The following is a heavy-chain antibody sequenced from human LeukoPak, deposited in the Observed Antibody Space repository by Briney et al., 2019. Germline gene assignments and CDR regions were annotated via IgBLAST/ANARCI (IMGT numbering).Heavy chain of an antibody. Sequence: ASVNVSCKASGSRFTSFGVSWVRQAPGQGLEWMGWISTYIGVTHYAEKFEDRVTMTIDTSTTTAYMELRSLRYDDTAVYYCARDSDYSGNGNGDWFDPWGQGTVVTVSS. D-gene: IGHD4-11*01. CDR3: ARDSDYSGNGNGDWFDP. V-gene: IGHV1-18*04. CDR2: ISTYIGVT. CDR1: GSRFTSFG. J-gene: IGHJ5*02.